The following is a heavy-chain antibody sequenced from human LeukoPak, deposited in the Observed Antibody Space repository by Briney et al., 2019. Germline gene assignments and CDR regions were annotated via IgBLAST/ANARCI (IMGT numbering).Heavy chain of an antibody. CDR3: ARERGGDYSDAFDI. Sequence: SETLSLTCTVSGGSINTYYWSWIRQSPGKALEWIGYIYYSGSTSYNPSLKSRVAISVDTSKNQFSLKLSSVTAADTAVYYCARERGGDYSDAFDIWGQGTMVTVSS. CDR2: IYYSGST. J-gene: IGHJ3*02. V-gene: IGHV4-59*01. D-gene: IGHD4-11*01. CDR1: GGSINTYY.